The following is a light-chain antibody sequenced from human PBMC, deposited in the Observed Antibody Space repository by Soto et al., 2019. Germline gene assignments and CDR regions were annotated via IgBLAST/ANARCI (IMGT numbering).Light chain of an antibody. V-gene: IGLV2-14*03. CDR1: HSDVGGYNY. CDR2: DVS. CDR3: SSYTSSTTPYV. Sequence: SLLTQPSSLSWSPGQSITISCTGTHSDVGGYNYVSWYQRHPGKAPKLMIFDVSNRPSGVSNRFSGSKSANTASLTISGLQAEDEADYSCSSYTSSTTPYVFGTGTKVTVL. J-gene: IGLJ1*01.